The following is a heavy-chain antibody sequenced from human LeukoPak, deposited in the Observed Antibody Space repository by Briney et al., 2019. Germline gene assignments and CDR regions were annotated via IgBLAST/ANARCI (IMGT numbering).Heavy chain of an antibody. CDR1: GGTFSSYA. Sequence: GASVKVSCKASGGTFSSYAISWVRQAPGQGLEWMGRIIPILGIANYAQKFQGRVTTTADKSTSTAYMELSSLRSEDTAVYYCARQVAGPGDWFDPWGQGTLVTVSS. D-gene: IGHD6-19*01. J-gene: IGHJ5*02. CDR2: IIPILGIA. CDR3: ARQVAGPGDWFDP. V-gene: IGHV1-69*04.